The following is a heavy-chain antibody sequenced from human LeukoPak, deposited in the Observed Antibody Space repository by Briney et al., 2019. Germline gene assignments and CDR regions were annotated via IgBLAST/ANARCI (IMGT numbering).Heavy chain of an antibody. J-gene: IGHJ4*02. D-gene: IGHD5-24*01. CDR3: PHTRAAGYNLWYFDH. V-gene: IGHV2-5*02. Sequence: SGPTLVNPTQTLTLTCTFSGFSLSCSAVALGSIRQPPGKAPERLALIAWEDGQRYRPSLRSRLSSTKATSQNQVVLTLTNVDPVDTGTYHCPHTRAAGYNLWYFDHWGQGAPLTVSS. CDR2: IAWEDGQ. CDR1: GFSLSCSAVA.